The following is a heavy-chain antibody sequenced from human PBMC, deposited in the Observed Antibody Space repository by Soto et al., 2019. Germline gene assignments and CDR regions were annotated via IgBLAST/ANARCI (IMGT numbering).Heavy chain of an antibody. CDR2: ISSSSSYI. D-gene: IGHD3-16*02. J-gene: IGHJ4*02. Sequence: EVQLVESGGGLVKPGGSLRLSCAASGFTFSSYSMNWVRQAPGKGLEWVSSISSSSSYIYYADSVKGRFTISRDNAKNSLYLQMNSLRAEDTAVYYCARNDDYIWLSYRYYFDYWGQGTLVTVSS. CDR1: GFTFSSYS. CDR3: ARNDDYIWLSYRYYFDY. V-gene: IGHV3-21*01.